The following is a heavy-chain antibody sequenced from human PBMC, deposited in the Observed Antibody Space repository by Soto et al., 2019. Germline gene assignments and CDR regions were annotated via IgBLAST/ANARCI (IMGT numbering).Heavy chain of an antibody. D-gene: IGHD6-19*01. CDR3: VREDSAWDSRGSFDF. CDR2: ISGSGGSA. CDR1: AFTFSNYA. V-gene: IGHV3-23*01. J-gene: IGHJ3*01. Sequence: EVQLLESGGGLVRPGGSLRLSCAASAFTFSNYAMNWVRQAPGKGLEWVSVISGSGGSASYADSVQGRFTISRDNSKNPLYLQMNSLRAEDTAIYYCVREDSAWDSRGSFDFWGRGTMVTVS.